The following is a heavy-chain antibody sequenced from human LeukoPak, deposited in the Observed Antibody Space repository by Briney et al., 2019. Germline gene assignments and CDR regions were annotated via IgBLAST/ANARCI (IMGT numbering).Heavy chain of an antibody. Sequence: GGSLRLSCAASGFTFSSHWMHWVRQAPGKGLEWVSAISGSGGSTYYADSVKGRFTISRDNSKNTLYLQMNSLRAEDTAVYYCANAPDYLGGGYWGQGTLVTVSS. D-gene: IGHD4/OR15-4a*01. J-gene: IGHJ4*02. CDR2: ISGSGGST. CDR1: GFTFSSHW. V-gene: IGHV3-23*01. CDR3: ANAPDYLGGGY.